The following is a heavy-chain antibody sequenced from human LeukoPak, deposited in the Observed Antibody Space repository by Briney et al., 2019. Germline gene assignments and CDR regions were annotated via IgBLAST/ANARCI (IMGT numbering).Heavy chain of an antibody. D-gene: IGHD6-13*01. J-gene: IGHJ4*02. Sequence: PGGSLRLSCAASGFTFSSYWMSWVRQAPGKGLEWVANIKQDGSEKYYVDSVKGRLTISRDNAKNSLYLQMNSLRAEDTAVYYCARATSYSSSWYDEGYYFDYWGQGTLVTVSS. CDR2: IKQDGSEK. V-gene: IGHV3-7*01. CDR1: GFTFSSYW. CDR3: ARATSYSSSWYDEGYYFDY.